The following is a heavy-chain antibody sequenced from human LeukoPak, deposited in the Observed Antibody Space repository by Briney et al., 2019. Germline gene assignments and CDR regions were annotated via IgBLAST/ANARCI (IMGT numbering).Heavy chain of an antibody. CDR3: AGARIGVVTYFDY. CDR2: MNPNSGNT. V-gene: IGHV1-8*01. J-gene: IGHJ4*02. D-gene: IGHD3-3*01. CDR1: GYTFTSYD. Sequence: ASVKVSCKASGYTFTSYDINWVRQATGQGLEWMGWMNPNSGNTGYAQKFQGRVTMTRNTSISTAYMGLSSLRSEDPAVYYCAGARIGVVTYFDYWGQGTLVTVSS.